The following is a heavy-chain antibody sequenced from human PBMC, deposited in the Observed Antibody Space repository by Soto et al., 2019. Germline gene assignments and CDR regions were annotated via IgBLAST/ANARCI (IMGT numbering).Heavy chain of an antibody. V-gene: IGHV3-23*01. J-gene: IGHJ4*02. CDR2: ISGSGGTT. D-gene: IGHD6-25*01. Sequence: EVQLLESGGGLVQPGRSPRLSCAASGLTFSSYAMSWVRQAPGKGLEWVSAISGSGGTTYYAASVEGRFTISRDNSKNKLVLQRNSVRDEDTAVYYCAKFFVETGGSSGWPWTFHYWGQGTLVTVSS. CDR3: AKFFVETGGSSGWPWTFHY. CDR1: GLTFSSYA.